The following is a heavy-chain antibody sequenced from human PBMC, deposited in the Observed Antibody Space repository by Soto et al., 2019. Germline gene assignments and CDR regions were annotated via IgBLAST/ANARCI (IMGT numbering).Heavy chain of an antibody. CDR1: GFTVSSNY. CDR3: ASYRRDDAFDI. Sequence: EVQLVESGGGLVQPGGSLRLSCAASGFTVSSNYMSWVRQAPGKGLEWVSVIYSGGSTYYADSVKGRFTISRDNSKNTLYLQMTSLRGEDTAVYYCASYRRDDAFDIWGQGTMVTVSS. J-gene: IGHJ3*02. V-gene: IGHV3-66*01. CDR2: IYSGGST.